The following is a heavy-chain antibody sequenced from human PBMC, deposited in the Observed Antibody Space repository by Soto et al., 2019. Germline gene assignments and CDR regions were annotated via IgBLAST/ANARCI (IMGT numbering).Heavy chain of an antibody. D-gene: IGHD2-15*01. CDR2: IYYSGST. CDR1: GGSISSYY. V-gene: IGHV4-39*07. J-gene: IGHJ4*02. Sequence: SETLSLTCTVSGGSISSYYWGWIRQPPGKGLEWIGSIYYSGSTYYNPSLKSRVTISVDSAKNQFSLQLSSVTAADTAVYFCTKYRRTDAEGYSFDYWGQGALVTVSS. CDR3: TKYRRTDAEGYSFDY.